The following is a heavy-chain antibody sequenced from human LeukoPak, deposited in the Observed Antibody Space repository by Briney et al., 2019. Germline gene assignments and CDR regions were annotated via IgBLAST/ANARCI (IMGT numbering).Heavy chain of an antibody. V-gene: IGHV3-20*04. J-gene: IGHJ4*02. CDR2: LNWNGAST. CDR1: GFTFDDYG. CDR3: ARARRPQYYYDSSGYYYYFDY. D-gene: IGHD3-22*01. Sequence: GGSLRLSCAASGFTFDDYGMSWVRQAPGKGLEWVSDLNWNGASTGYADSVKGRFTISRDNAKNSLYLQMNSLRAEDTALYYCARARRPQYYYDSSGYYYYFDYWGQGTLVTVSS.